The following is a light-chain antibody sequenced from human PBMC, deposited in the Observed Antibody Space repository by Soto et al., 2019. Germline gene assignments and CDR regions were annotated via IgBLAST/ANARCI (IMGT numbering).Light chain of an antibody. CDR1: SSDVGGYNY. Sequence: QSALTQPRAVSGCPGRSVTISCTGTSSDVGGYNYVSWYQQHPGKAPKLMIYDVSKRPSGVPDRFSGSKSGNTASLAISGLQAEDEADYYCCSYAGSYSYAFGTGTKVTVL. CDR3: CSYAGSYSYA. J-gene: IGLJ1*01. V-gene: IGLV2-11*01. CDR2: DVS.